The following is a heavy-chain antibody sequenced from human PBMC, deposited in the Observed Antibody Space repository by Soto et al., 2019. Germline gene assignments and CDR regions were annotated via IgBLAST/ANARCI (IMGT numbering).Heavy chain of an antibody. D-gene: IGHD3-22*01. Sequence: GGALRLSCAASGFTFDDYTMHWVRQAPGKGLEWVSLISWDGGSTYYADSVKGRFTISRDNSKNSLYLQMNSLRTEDTALYYCAKGGDSSGYYYGTDTFDIWGQGTMVTVSS. CDR1: GFTFDDYT. V-gene: IGHV3-43*01. CDR2: ISWDGGST. J-gene: IGHJ3*02. CDR3: AKGGDSSGYYYGTDTFDI.